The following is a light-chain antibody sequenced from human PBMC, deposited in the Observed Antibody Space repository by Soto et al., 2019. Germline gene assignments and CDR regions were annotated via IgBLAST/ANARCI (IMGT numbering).Light chain of an antibody. Sequence: VLTQSLAAVSLSTGERATLSCRASQSVSSYLAWYQQKPGQAPRLLIYGASSRATGIPDRFSGSGSGTDFTLTISRLEPEDFAVYYCQQYGSSRPFGQGTKVDI. CDR1: QSVSSY. CDR3: QQYGSSRP. J-gene: IGKJ1*01. CDR2: GAS. V-gene: IGKV3-20*01.